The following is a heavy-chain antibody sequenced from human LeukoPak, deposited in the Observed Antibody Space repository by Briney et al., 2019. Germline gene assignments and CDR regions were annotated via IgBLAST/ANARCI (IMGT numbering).Heavy chain of an antibody. V-gene: IGHV3-48*03. Sequence: GGSLRLSCAASGFTFSGYEMNWVRQAPGKGLEWVSYISSSGSTIYYADSVKGRFTISRDNAKNSLYLQMNSLRAEDTAVYYCARNLYYYGSGSYYFMYYYYGMDVWGQGTTVTVSS. CDR1: GFTFSGYE. CDR3: ARNLYYYGSGSYYFMYYYYGMDV. D-gene: IGHD3-10*01. CDR2: ISSSGSTI. J-gene: IGHJ6*02.